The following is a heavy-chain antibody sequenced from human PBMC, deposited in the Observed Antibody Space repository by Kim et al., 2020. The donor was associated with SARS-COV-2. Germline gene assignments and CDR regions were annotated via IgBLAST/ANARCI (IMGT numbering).Heavy chain of an antibody. CDR2: VYPTGAT. Sequence: SETLSLTCTVSDGSISTYYWSWLRQPAGKGLEWIGRVYPTGATDYSPSLKSRLTMSADASRDQVFLKLSSVTAAVTAVYYCARDLRYDFWIGYSGFDYWG. D-gene: IGHD3-3*01. J-gene: IGHJ4*01. V-gene: IGHV4-4*07. CDR1: DGSISTYY. CDR3: ARDLRYDFWIGYSGFDY.